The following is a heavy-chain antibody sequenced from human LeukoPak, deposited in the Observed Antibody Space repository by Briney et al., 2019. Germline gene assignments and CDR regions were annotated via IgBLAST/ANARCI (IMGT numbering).Heavy chain of an antibody. V-gene: IGHV3-21*01. CDR3: AREDGIVGASSAFDV. J-gene: IGHJ3*01. D-gene: IGHD1-26*01. CDR2: IDGRSNHK. Sequence: GGSLRLSCAASGFSFSTYSMHWVRQAPGKGLEWVSSIDGRSNHKYYADSVKGRFTISRDNAQSSLFLQMNSLRAEDTALYYCAREDGIVGASSAFDVWGQGTMVTVS. CDR1: GFSFSTYS.